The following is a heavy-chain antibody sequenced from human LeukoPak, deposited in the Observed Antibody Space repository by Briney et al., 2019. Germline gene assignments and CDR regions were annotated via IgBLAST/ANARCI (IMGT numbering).Heavy chain of an antibody. CDR1: GFTFSSYA. J-gene: IGHJ6*02. CDR2: ISGSGGST. V-gene: IGHV3-23*01. D-gene: IGHD3-3*01. CDR3: AKDVWSGYYTSDFYYYYGMDV. Sequence: GGSLRLSCAASGFTFSSYAMSWVRQAPGKGLEWVSAISGSGGSTYYADSVKGRFTISRDNSKNTLYLQMNSLRAEDTAVYYCAKDVWSGYYTSDFYYYYGMDVWGQGTTVTVSS.